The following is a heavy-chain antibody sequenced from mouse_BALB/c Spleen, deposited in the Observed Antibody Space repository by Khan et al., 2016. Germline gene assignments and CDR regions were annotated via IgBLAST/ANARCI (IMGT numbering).Heavy chain of an antibody. J-gene: IGHJ2*01. D-gene: IGHD1-1*01. Sequence: VELVESGPGLVQPSQSLSITCTVSAFSLTSYGVHWVRQSPGKGLEWLGVIWSGGSTDYNAAFISRLSISKDNSKSQVFFKMNSLQANDTAIYYCARNPYGSTYFDYWGQGTTLTVSS. CDR2: IWSGGST. CDR3: ARNPYGSTYFDY. V-gene: IGHV2-2*02. CDR1: AFSLTSYG.